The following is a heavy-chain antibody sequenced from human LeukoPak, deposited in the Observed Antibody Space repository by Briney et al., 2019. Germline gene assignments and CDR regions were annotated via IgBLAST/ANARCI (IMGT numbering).Heavy chain of an antibody. V-gene: IGHV3-30*03. D-gene: IGHD1-1*01. CDR3: ARFAPRLNFDY. Sequence: GGSLRLSCAASGFTFSSYGMHWVRQAPGKGLEWVAVISYDGSNKYYADSVKGRFTISRDNSKNTLYLQMNSLRAEDTAVYYCARFAPRLNFDYWGQGTLVTVSS. CDR2: ISYDGSNK. J-gene: IGHJ4*02. CDR1: GFTFSSYG.